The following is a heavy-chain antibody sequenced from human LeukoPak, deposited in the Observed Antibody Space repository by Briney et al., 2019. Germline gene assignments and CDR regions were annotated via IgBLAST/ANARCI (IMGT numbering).Heavy chain of an antibody. CDR2: ISSSGSTI. J-gene: IGHJ5*02. D-gene: IGHD3-3*01. CDR1: GFTFSDYY. V-gene: IGHV3-11*01. Sequence: PGRSLRLSCAASGFTFSDYYMSWIRQAPGKGLEWVSYISSSGSTIYYADSVKGRFTISRDNAKNSLYLQMNSLRAEDTAVYYCARDASTIFGVVPGFNWFDPWGQGTLVTVSS. CDR3: ARDASTIFGVVPGFNWFDP.